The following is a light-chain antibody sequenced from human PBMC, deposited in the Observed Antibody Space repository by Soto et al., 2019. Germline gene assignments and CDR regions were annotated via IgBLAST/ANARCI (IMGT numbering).Light chain of an antibody. CDR2: AAS. Sequence: DIQLTQSPSFLSASVGDRVTITCRASPDISNSLAWYQQKPGKAPNLLIYAASTLLSGVPSRFSGSGSGTEFTLTISSLQPEDFATYYCQQLNSHPLSFGGGTKVEIK. V-gene: IGKV1-9*01. J-gene: IGKJ4*01. CDR1: PDISNS. CDR3: QQLNSHPLS.